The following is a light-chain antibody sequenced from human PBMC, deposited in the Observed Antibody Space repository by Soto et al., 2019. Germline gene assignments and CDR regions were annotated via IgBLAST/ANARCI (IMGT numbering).Light chain of an antibody. Sequence: DIVLTQSPATLSLSPGDRATLSCKASQNVRSDYFAWYQQKPGQAPRVIIFGVSTRASATPDRFSGSGSGTECTLTISRLEPEDVAVYYCQQYGSSSWTFCQGTKVDI. CDR3: QQYGSSSWT. CDR2: GVS. J-gene: IGKJ1*01. V-gene: IGKV3-20*01. CDR1: QNVRSDY.